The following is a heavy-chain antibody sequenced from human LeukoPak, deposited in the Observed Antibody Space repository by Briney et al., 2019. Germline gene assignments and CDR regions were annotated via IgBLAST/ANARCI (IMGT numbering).Heavy chain of an antibody. CDR2: TYSSGST. CDR3: ATESYGGA. D-gene: IGHD1-26*01. Sequence: QPGGSLRLSCAASDFTVSSNSMSWVRRAPGKGLEWVSVTYSSGSTHYADSVKGRFTISRDSSKNTLYLQMNSLRAEDTAVYYCATESYGGAWGQGTPVTVSS. V-gene: IGHV3-53*01. J-gene: IGHJ4*02. CDR1: DFTVSSNS.